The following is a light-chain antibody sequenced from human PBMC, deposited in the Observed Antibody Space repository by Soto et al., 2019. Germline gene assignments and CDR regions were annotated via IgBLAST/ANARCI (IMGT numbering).Light chain of an antibody. V-gene: IGLV2-14*03. CDR1: SSDVGGFNY. Sequence: QSALTQPASVSGSPGQSITISCTGTSSDVGGFNYVSWYQHHRGKAPKLMIHDVSNRPSGVSDRFSGSKSGDTASLTISGLQAEDEADYYCSSYTSSSTLVVFGGGTKLTVL. CDR3: SSYTSSSTLVV. J-gene: IGLJ2*01. CDR2: DVS.